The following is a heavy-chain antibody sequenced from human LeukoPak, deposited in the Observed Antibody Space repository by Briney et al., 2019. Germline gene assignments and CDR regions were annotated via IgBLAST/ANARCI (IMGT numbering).Heavy chain of an antibody. J-gene: IGHJ4*02. V-gene: IGHV3-66*04. CDR2: IYTDGRT. Sequence: GGSLRLSCAASGFTVSSNDMGWVRLAPGKGLEWVSVIYTDGRTYSADSMKGRFTLSRDNSKNTLYLQMSSLRAEDTAVYYCARRRAASWSFDSWGQGTLVTVS. D-gene: IGHD6-13*01. CDR3: ARRRAASWSFDS. CDR1: GFTVSSND.